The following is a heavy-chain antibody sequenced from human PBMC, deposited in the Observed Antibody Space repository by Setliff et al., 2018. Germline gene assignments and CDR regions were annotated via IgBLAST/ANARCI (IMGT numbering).Heavy chain of an antibody. CDR3: AKSGDYSNRGHFDC. CDR1: GYSFTNYY. CDR2: INPSGGST. V-gene: IGHV1-46*03. J-gene: IGHJ4*02. D-gene: IGHD4-4*01. Sequence: GASVKVSCKASGYSFTNYYIHWVRQAPGQGLEWVGIINPSGGSTSYAQKFQGRVTTTRDTSTSTAYMELSSLRSEDTAGYYCAKSGDYSNRGHFDCWGQGTLVTVSS.